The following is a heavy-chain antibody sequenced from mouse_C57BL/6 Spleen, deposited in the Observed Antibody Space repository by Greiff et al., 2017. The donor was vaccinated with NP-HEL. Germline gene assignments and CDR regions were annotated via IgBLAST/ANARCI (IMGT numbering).Heavy chain of an antibody. Sequence: QVQLQQPGAELVRPGSSVKLSCKASGYTFTSYWMAWVKQRPGQGLEWIGNINPSDSETHYNQKFKDKATLTVDKSSSTAYMQLSSLTSEDSAVYYCARSGYSNYGFAYWGQGTLVTVSA. CDR1: GYTFTSYW. J-gene: IGHJ3*01. V-gene: IGHV1-61*01. CDR2: INPSDSET. CDR3: ARSGYSNYGFAY. D-gene: IGHD2-5*01.